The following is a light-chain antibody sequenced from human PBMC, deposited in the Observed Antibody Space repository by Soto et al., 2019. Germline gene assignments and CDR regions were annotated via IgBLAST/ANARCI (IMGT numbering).Light chain of an antibody. CDR1: QSVSSY. CDR2: DAS. J-gene: IGKJ1*01. CDR3: QQYNNWPPWT. Sequence: IVLTQSPATLSLSPGERATLSCRASQSVSSYLAWYQQKPGQGPRLLIYDASTRATGIPARFSGSGSGTEFTLTISSLQSEDFAVYYCQQYNNWPPWTFGQGTKVDI. V-gene: IGKV3D-15*01.